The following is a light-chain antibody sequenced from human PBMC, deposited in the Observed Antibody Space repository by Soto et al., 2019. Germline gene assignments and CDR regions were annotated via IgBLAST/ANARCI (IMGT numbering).Light chain of an antibody. J-gene: IGLJ1*01. CDR2: YNN. Sequence: QSALTQSPSASGAPGQRVTLSCSGSRSNIGDNTVLWYQHLSGTAPKLLIFYNNQRPAGVPDRFSGSKSGTSASLAISGLQSDDEADYYCAAWDDSLKGYVFGAGTKLTVL. V-gene: IGLV1-44*01. CDR3: AAWDDSLKGYV. CDR1: RSNIGDNT.